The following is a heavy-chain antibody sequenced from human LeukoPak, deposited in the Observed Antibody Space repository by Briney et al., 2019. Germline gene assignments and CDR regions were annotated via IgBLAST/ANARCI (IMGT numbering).Heavy chain of an antibody. Sequence: GRSLGLSCAASGFTFDDYAMHWVRQAPGKGLEWVSGISWNSGSIGYADSVKGRFTISRDNAKNSLYLQMNSLRAEDTALYYCAKTPVAVSSALAYYFDYWGQGTLVTVSS. D-gene: IGHD6-19*01. CDR3: AKTPVAVSSALAYYFDY. V-gene: IGHV3-9*01. CDR2: ISWNSGSI. CDR1: GFTFDDYA. J-gene: IGHJ4*02.